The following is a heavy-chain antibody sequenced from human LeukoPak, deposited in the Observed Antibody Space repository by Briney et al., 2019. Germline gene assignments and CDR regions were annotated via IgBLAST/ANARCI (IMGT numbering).Heavy chain of an antibody. D-gene: IGHD6-13*01. CDR2: ISGSGSNS. J-gene: IGHJ6*02. Sequence: GGSLRLSCAASGFTFSSYAMSWVRQAPGKGLEWVSAISGSGSNSYYADSVKGRFTISRDNSKNTLYLQMNSLRAEDTAVYYCARNRVAANYYYGMDVWGQGTTVTVSS. CDR3: ARNRVAANYYYGMDV. CDR1: GFTFSSYA. V-gene: IGHV3-23*01.